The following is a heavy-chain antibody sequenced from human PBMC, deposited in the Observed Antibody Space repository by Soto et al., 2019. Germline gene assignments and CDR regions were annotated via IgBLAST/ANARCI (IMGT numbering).Heavy chain of an antibody. CDR1: GITATNGH. Sequence: DVQLVKSGGGLIQPGGSLRLACAASGITATNGHMSWVRQAPGKGLEWVSVIYSDDNTYYADSVKGRFTISRDTSKNPLYLQMNSLRAEDTAVYYCARDWNGDKYFDFWDQGSLVTVSS. D-gene: IGHD4-17*01. V-gene: IGHV3-53*01. J-gene: IGHJ4*02. CDR3: ARDWNGDKYFDF. CDR2: IYSDDNT.